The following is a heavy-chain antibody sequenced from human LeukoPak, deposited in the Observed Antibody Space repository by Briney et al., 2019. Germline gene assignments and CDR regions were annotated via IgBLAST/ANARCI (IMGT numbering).Heavy chain of an antibody. V-gene: IGHV4-4*02. J-gene: IGHJ4*02. CDR1: GGSISSSNW. CDR3: ARFVGYQQQLYYDY. D-gene: IGHD6-13*01. Sequence: PSETLSLTCAASGGSISSSNWWSWVRQPPGKGLEWIGEIYHSGSTNYNPSLKSRVTISVDKSKNQFSLKLSSVTAADTAVYYCARFVGYQQQLYYDYWGQGTLVTVSS. CDR2: IYHSGST.